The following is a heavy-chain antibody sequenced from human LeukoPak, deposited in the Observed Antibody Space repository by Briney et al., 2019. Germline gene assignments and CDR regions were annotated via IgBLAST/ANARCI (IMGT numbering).Heavy chain of an antibody. CDR3: ARDSWGGPYGAVAGP. J-gene: IGHJ4*02. CDR1: GGSFSSGLYY. Sequence: SETLSLTCTVSGGSFSSGLYYWTWIRQPAGKGLEWIGRIYTSGSTNYNPSLKSRVTMSVDTSKSQFSLKLSSVTAADTAVYYCARDSWGGPYGAVAGPWGQGTLVTVSS. V-gene: IGHV4-61*02. D-gene: IGHD6-19*01. CDR2: IYTSGST.